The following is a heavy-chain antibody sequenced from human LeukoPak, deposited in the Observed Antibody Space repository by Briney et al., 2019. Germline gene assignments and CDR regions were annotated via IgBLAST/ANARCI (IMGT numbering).Heavy chain of an antibody. Sequence: PGRSLRLSCAASGFTFRSYAMHWFRQAPGKGLEWVALISYDGTNKYYADSAEGRFTISRDNSKNTVHLQMNSLRGEDTAVYYCARDNDYGDYVGHYWGQGTLVTVSS. V-gene: IGHV3-30-3*01. J-gene: IGHJ4*02. CDR3: ARDNDYGDYVGHY. D-gene: IGHD4-17*01. CDR1: GFTFRSYA. CDR2: ISYDGTNK.